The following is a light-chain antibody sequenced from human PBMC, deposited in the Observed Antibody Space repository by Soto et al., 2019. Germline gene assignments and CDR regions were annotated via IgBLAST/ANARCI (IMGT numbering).Light chain of an antibody. CDR3: SSYTSRSLYV. J-gene: IGLJ1*01. CDR2: EVS. CDR1: SSDVGGYNY. V-gene: IGLV2-14*01. Sequence: QSALAQPASVSGSPGQSITISCTGTSSDVGGYNYVSWYQQHPGKAPKLMIYEVSNRPSGVSNRFSGSKSGNTASLTISGLQAEDEADYSCSSYTSRSLYVFGTGTRSPS.